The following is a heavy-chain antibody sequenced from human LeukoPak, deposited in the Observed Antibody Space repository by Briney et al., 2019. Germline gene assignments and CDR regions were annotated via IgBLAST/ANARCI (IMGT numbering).Heavy chain of an antibody. J-gene: IGHJ4*02. CDR3: ARWLGAISRGFDY. V-gene: IGHV3-48*02. D-gene: IGHD1-26*01. Sequence: GGSLRLSCAASGFTFSSYSMNWVRQAPGKGLEWVSHISSGSSTIYYTDSVKGRFTISRDNAKNSLYLQMNSLRDDDTAVYYCARWLGAISRGFDYWGQGTLVTVSS. CDR1: GFTFSSYS. CDR2: ISSGSSTI.